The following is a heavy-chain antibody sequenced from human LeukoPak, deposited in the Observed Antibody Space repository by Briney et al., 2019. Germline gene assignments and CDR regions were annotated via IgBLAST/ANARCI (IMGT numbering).Heavy chain of an antibody. J-gene: IGHJ4*02. CDR1: GFTFSSYW. Sequence: PGGSLRLSCAAPGFTFSSYWMHWVRQGPGKGLVWVSRINGDGRSISYADSVKGRFTISRDNAKNTLYLQMNSLRAEDTAVYYCTRDFYYGSGSLDQWGQGTLVTVSS. V-gene: IGHV3-74*01. CDR3: TRDFYYGSGSLDQ. D-gene: IGHD3-10*01. CDR2: INGDGRSI.